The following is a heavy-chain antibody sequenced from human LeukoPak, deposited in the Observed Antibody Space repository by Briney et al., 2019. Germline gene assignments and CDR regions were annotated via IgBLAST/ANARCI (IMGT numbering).Heavy chain of an antibody. D-gene: IGHD3-9*01. CDR3: VLTAYPPTQLFDP. CDR1: GGSISSSSYY. J-gene: IGHJ5*02. V-gene: IGHV4-39*07. Sequence: SETLSLTCTVSGGSISSSSYYWGWIRQPPGKGLEWIGSIYYSGSTYYNPSLKSRVTISVDTSKNQFSLKLSSVTAADTAVYYDVLTAYPPTQLFDPWGQGTLVTVSS. CDR2: IYYSGST.